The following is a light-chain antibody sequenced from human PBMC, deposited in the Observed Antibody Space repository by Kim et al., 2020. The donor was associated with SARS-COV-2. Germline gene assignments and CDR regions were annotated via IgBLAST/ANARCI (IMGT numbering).Light chain of an antibody. CDR2: GAS. Sequence: DIVLTQSPSALSASVGDRVTITCRATQSVSINLNWYQQRPGKAPRRLIYGASTLQSGVPSRFSGSGSGTGFTLTISSLQPEDFAIYYCQQTFSTQYSFGQGTKLEI. J-gene: IGKJ2*03. V-gene: IGKV1-39*01. CDR3: QQTFSTQYS. CDR1: QSVSIN.